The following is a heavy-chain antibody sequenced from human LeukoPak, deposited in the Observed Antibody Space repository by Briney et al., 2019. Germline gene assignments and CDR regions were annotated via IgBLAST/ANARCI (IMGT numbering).Heavy chain of an antibody. V-gene: IGHV3-23*01. CDR2: IGGSGTRT. CDR3: AKDSGWILFDD. J-gene: IGHJ4*02. D-gene: IGHD2-2*03. CDR1: GFTFTTYG. Sequence: GGSLRLSCSASGFTFTTYGMNWVRQAPGKGLEWVSGIGGSGTRTYYADSVKGRITISRDNSKNTLYLQMNSLRDEDTAVYYCAKDSGWILFDDWGQGTMVTVSS.